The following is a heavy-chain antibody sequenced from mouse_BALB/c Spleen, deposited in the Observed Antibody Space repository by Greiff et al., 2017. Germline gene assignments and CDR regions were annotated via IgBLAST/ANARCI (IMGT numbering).Heavy chain of an antibody. Sequence: EVKVVESGGGLVQPGGSLRLSCATSGFTFTDYYMSWVRQPPGKALEWLGFIRNKANGYTTEYSASVKGRFTISRDNSQSILYLQMNTLRAEDSATYYCARDDYGGDAWFAYWGQGTLVTVSA. CDR2: IRNKANGYTT. CDR1: GFTFTDYY. CDR3: ARDDYGGDAWFAY. V-gene: IGHV7-3*02. J-gene: IGHJ3*01. D-gene: IGHD2-4*01.